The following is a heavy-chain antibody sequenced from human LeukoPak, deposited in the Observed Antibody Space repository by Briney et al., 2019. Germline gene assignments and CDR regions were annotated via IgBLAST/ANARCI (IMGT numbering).Heavy chain of an antibody. J-gene: IGHJ6*02. CDR2: INHSGST. CDR3: ARVDYGSGSPYYYYYYGMDV. Sequence: SETLSLTCTVSGGSISGYYWSWIRQPPGKGLEWIGEINHSGSTNYNPSLKSRVTISVDTSKNQFSLKLSSVTAADTAVYYCARVDYGSGSPYYYYYYGMDVWGQGTTVTVSS. CDR1: GGSISGYY. V-gene: IGHV4-34*01. D-gene: IGHD3-10*01.